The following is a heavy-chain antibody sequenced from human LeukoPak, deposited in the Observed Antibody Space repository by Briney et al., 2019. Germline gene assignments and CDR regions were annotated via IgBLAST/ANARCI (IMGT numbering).Heavy chain of an antibody. V-gene: IGHV3-23*01. D-gene: IGHD5-18*01. CDR3: AKDSGSGYSCGYFDY. J-gene: IGHJ4*02. Sequence: PGGSLRLSCAASGFTFSNYAMSWVRQAPGKGLEWVSAISGSGGSTYYADSVKGRFTISRDISKNTLYLQMNSLRAEDTAVYYCAKDSGSGYSCGYFDYWGQGTLVTVSS. CDR1: GFTFSNYA. CDR2: ISGSGGST.